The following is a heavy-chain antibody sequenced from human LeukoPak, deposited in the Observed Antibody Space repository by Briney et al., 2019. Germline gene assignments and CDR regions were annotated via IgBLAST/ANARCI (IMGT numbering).Heavy chain of an antibody. Sequence: QPGGSLRLSCAASGFTFSSYWMHWVRQAPGKGLVWVPRINSDGSSTSYADSVKGRFTISRDNAKNTLYLQMNSLRAEDTAVYYCARDLLSSGWYAVDYWGQGTLVTVSS. CDR2: INSDGSST. J-gene: IGHJ4*02. D-gene: IGHD6-19*01. CDR1: GFTFSSYW. CDR3: ARDLLSSGWYAVDY. V-gene: IGHV3-74*01.